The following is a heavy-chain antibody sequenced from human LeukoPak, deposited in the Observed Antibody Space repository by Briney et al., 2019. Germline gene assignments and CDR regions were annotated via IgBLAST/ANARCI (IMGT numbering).Heavy chain of an antibody. J-gene: IGHJ1*01. Sequence: GGSLRLSCAASGFSFSSYWMHWFRQAPGKGLVWVSRIKSDGKTNYADSVKGRFTISRDNAKNTVSLQMNSLRAEDTGVYYCARAPSEIGGYYPEYFRHWGQGTLVTVSS. CDR2: IKSDGKT. V-gene: IGHV3-74*01. CDR1: GFSFSSYW. D-gene: IGHD3-22*01. CDR3: ARAPSEIGGYYPEYFRH.